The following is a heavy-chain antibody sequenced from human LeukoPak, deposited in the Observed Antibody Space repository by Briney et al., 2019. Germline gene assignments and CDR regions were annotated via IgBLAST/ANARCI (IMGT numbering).Heavy chain of an antibody. J-gene: IGHJ4*02. V-gene: IGHV3-30*02. Sequence: GGSLRLSCAASGFTFSSYGMHWVRQAPGKGLEWVAFIRYDGSNKYYADSVKGRFTISRDNSKNTLYLQMNSLRAEDTAVYYCARDLDIPEKTSEFDYWGQGTLVTVSS. CDR3: ARDLDIPEKTSEFDY. CDR1: GFTFSSYG. CDR2: IRYDGSNK. D-gene: IGHD5-12*01.